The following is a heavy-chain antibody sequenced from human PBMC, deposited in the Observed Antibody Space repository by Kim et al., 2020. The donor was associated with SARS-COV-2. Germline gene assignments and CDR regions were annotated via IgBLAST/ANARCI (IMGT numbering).Heavy chain of an antibody. V-gene: IGHV3-11*05. J-gene: IGHJ6*02. Sequence: GGSLRLSCAASGFTFSDYYMSWIRQAPGKGLEWVSYISSSSSYTNYADSVKGRFTISRDNAKNSLYLQMNSLRAEDTAVYYCARGQYDFWSGYSYYYGMDVWGQGTTVTVSS. D-gene: IGHD3-3*01. CDR2: ISSSSSYT. CDR1: GFTFSDYY. CDR3: ARGQYDFWSGYSYYYGMDV.